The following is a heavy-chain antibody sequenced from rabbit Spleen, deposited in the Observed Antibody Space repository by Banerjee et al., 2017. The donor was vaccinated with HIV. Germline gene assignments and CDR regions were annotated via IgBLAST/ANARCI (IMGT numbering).Heavy chain of an antibody. J-gene: IGHJ6*01. CDR3: ARDTSSSFSSYGMDL. CDR1: GVSFSVSSY. CDR2: IDAGGSGFT. D-gene: IGHD1-1*01. Sequence: QEQLEESGGDLVKPGASLTLTCIASGVSFSVSSYMCWVRQAPGKGLEWIACIDAGGSGFTYFASWAKGCFTISKTSSTTVTLQMTSLTAADTTTYFCARDTSSSFSSYGMDLWGPGTLVTVS. V-gene: IGHV1S45*01.